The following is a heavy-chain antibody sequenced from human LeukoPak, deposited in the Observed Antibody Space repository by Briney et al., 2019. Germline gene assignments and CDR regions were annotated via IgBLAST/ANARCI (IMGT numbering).Heavy chain of an antibody. CDR1: GGSISRYY. J-gene: IGHJ3*02. CDR2: IYYSGST. V-gene: IGHV4-59*01. D-gene: IGHD3-9*01. CDR3: ARGVLRYFDWLFLGAFDI. Sequence: PSETLSLTCTVSGGSISRYYWSWIRQPPGKGLEWIGYIYYSGSTNYNPSLKSRVTISVDTSKNQFSLKLSSVTAADTAVYYCARGVLRYFDWLFLGAFDIWGQGTMVTVSS.